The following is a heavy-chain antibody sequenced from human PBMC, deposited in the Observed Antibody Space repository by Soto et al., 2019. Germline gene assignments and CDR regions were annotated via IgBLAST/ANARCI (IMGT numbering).Heavy chain of an antibody. D-gene: IGHD2-2*01. CDR1: GYTFTRHG. J-gene: IGHJ4*02. Sequence: QVQLVQSGGEVKKPGASVKVSCKASGYTFTRHGINWVRQAPGQGLEWLGWINPYNGNTKYAQKVQGRVTMTTDTSTSTAYMDLRSLRSDDTAVYYFARGPTSSRVDYWGQGTLVTVSS. CDR2: INPYNGNT. CDR3: ARGPTSSRVDY. V-gene: IGHV1-18*01.